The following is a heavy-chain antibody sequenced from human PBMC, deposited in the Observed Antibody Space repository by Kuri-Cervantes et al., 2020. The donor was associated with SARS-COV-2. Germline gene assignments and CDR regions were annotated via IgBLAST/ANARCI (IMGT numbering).Heavy chain of an antibody. V-gene: IGHV3-73*01. Sequence: GGSLRLSCVGSGFTFSDAWMSWVRQTPGKGLEWVGRVRGKANNYATAYAASVKGRFTISRDDSKNMAYLQMHSLKTEDTAVYYCTTLIDYWGQGALVTVSS. J-gene: IGHJ4*02. CDR1: GFTFSDAW. CDR2: VRGKANNYAT. CDR3: TTLIDY.